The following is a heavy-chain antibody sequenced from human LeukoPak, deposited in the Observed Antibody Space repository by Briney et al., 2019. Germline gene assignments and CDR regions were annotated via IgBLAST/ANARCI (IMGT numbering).Heavy chain of an antibody. CDR1: GFTFSSSS. CDR3: ARGPRKSGYYLYYYYYMDV. Sequence: GGSLRLSCAASGFTFSSSSMNWVRQAPGKGLEWVSYISSSSSIIYYADSVKGRFTISRDNAKNSLYLQMNSLRAEDTAVYYCARGPRKSGYYLYYYYYMDVWGKGTTVTVSS. CDR2: ISSSSSII. V-gene: IGHV3-48*01. D-gene: IGHD3-3*01. J-gene: IGHJ6*03.